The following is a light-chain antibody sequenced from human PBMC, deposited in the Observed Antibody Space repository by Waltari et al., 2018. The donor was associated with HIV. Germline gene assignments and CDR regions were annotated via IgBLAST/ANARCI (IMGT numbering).Light chain of an antibody. CDR3: MTWGPALEV. CDR2: VNSDGTH. V-gene: IGLV4-69*01. CDR1: SDYSSNA. Sequence: QVVVTQSPSASASLGASVTLTCTLSSDYSSNAIEWHQQHPGKGPRYLMKVNSDGTHLKGEGTPGRFAGSYSGPVRYLTISGLQSEDEAAYYFMTWGPALEVFGGGTRLTVL. J-gene: IGLJ3*02.